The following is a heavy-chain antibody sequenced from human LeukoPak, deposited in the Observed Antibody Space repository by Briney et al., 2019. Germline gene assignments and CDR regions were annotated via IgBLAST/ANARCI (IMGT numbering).Heavy chain of an antibody. Sequence: GSSVKVSCKASGGTFSSYAISWVRQAPGQGLEWMGGIIPIFGTANYAQKFQGRVTITTDESTSTAYMELSSLRSEDTAVYYCARVEEGAYCGGDCYGPLAFDIWGQGTMVTVSS. D-gene: IGHD2-21*02. CDR2: IIPIFGTA. CDR1: GGTFSSYA. V-gene: IGHV1-69*05. J-gene: IGHJ3*02. CDR3: ARVEEGAYCGGDCYGPLAFDI.